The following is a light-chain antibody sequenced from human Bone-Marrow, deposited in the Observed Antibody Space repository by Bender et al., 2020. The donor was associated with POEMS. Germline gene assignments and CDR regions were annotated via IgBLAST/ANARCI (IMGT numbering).Light chain of an antibody. CDR2: EVS. V-gene: IGLV2-18*02. Sequence: QSVLTQPPSVSGSPGQSVTISCTGTSSDVGSYNRVAWYQQPPGTAPKLMIYEVSSRPSGVPDRFSGSKSGNTASLTISGLQAEDEADYYCTSYTSSSTHVIIGGGTKLTVL. CDR3: TSYTSSSTHVI. CDR1: SSDVGSYNR. J-gene: IGLJ2*01.